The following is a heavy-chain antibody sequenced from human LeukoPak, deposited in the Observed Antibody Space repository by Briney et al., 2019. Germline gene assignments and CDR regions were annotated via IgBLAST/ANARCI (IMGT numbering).Heavy chain of an antibody. CDR2: ISGSGGDK. D-gene: IGHD3-10*01. CDR1: GFSFSIYA. J-gene: IGHJ4*02. CDR3: AKDCLTGSYGYFDY. Sequence: GGSLRLSCAASGFSFSIYAMSWVRQAPGKGLEWVSTISGSGGDKYYADSVKGRFTISRDNSENTLYLQMNSLRAEVTAVYYCAKDCLTGSYGYFDYWGLGALVTVSS. V-gene: IGHV3-23*01.